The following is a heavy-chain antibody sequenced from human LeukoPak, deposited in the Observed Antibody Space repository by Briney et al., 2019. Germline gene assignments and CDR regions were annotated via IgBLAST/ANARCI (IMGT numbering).Heavy chain of an antibody. J-gene: IGHJ4*02. V-gene: IGHV3-23*01. D-gene: IGHD6-19*01. Sequence: GGSLRLSCAASGFTFSSYAMSWVRQAPGKGLEWVSGISGSGGSTYYADSVKGRFTISRDNSKNTLYLQMNSLRAEDTAVYYCAGDAYISGWYRFDYWGQGTLVTVSS. CDR1: GFTFSSYA. CDR2: ISGSGGST. CDR3: AGDAYISGWYRFDY.